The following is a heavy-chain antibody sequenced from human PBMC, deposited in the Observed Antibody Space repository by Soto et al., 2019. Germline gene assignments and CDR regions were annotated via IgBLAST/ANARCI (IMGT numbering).Heavy chain of an antibody. Sequence: EVQLLESGGDLVQPGGSLRLSCAASGFTFRSYSMSWARQAPGKGLEWVSAISVSGRSTYYADSVRGRFTISRDNSKNTLYRQMNSLRDEDTAVYYCASNYGSGSDNWLDPWGQGTLVTVSS. CDR3: ASNYGSGSDNWLDP. J-gene: IGHJ5*02. CDR1: GFTFRSYS. V-gene: IGHV3-23*01. D-gene: IGHD3-10*01. CDR2: ISVSGRST.